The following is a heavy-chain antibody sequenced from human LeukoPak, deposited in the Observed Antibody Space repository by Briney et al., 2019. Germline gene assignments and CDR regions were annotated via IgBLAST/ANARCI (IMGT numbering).Heavy chain of an antibody. CDR1: GFTFSSYA. CDR3: AKGLLELSPFDY. Sequence: GGSLRLSCAASGFTFSSYAMSWVRQAPGKGLEWVSAISGSGSSTYYADSVKGRFTISRDNSKNTLHLQMNSLGAEDTAVYYCAKGLLELSPFDYWGQGILVTVSS. J-gene: IGHJ4*02. CDR2: ISGSGSST. D-gene: IGHD1-7*01. V-gene: IGHV3-23*01.